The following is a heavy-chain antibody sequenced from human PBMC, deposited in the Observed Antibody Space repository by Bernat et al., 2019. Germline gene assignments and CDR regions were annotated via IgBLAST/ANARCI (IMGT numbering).Heavy chain of an antibody. V-gene: IGHV1-8*01. CDR1: GYTFTSYD. Sequence: QVQLVQSGAEVKKPGASVKVSCKASGYTFTSYDINWVRQATGQGLEWMGWMNPNSGNTGYAQKFQGRVTMTRNTSISTAYMELSSLRSEDTAVYYCARNATGLHCRGSWFDPWGQGTLVTVSS. CDR3: ARNATGLHCRGSWFDP. CDR2: MNPNSGNT. J-gene: IGHJ5*02. D-gene: IGHD1-1*01.